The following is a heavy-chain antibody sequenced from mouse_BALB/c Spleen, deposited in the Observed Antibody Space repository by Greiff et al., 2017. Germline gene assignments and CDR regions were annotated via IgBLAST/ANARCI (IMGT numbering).Heavy chain of an antibody. J-gene: IGHJ4*01. CDR3: ARRGDYDVGAMDY. V-gene: IGHV1-82*01. CDR2: IYPGDGDT. Sequence: VQLQQSGPELVKPGASVKISCKASGYAFSSSWMNWVKQRPGQGLEWIGRIYPGDGDTNYNGKFKGKATLTADKSSSTAYMQLSSLTSVDSAVYVCARRGDYDVGAMDYWGQGTSVTVSS. CDR1: GYAFSSSW. D-gene: IGHD2-4*01.